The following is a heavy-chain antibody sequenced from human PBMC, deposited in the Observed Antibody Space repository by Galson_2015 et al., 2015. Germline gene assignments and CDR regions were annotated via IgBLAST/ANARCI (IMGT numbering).Heavy chain of an antibody. Sequence: SLRLSCAASGFTFSNWPMHWVRQAPGKGLEWVALISYDGTNKYYADSVKGRFTISRDNPKNTLYLQMNSLRAEDTAVHYCARDDMIQGAWGQGTLVTVSS. CDR3: ARDDMIQGA. J-gene: IGHJ5*02. CDR2: ISYDGTNK. CDR1: GFTFSNWP. V-gene: IGHV3-30*01. D-gene: IGHD3-10*01.